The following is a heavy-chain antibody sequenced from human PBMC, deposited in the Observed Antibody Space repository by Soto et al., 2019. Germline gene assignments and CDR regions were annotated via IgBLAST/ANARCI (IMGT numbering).Heavy chain of an antibody. D-gene: IGHD3-22*01. CDR2: IFHSGST. J-gene: IGHJ4*01. CDR1: GYSISSGYY. Sequence: PSETLSLTCAVSGYSISSGYYWGWIRQPPGKGLEWIGSIFHSGSTYYNPSLKSRVTISVDTSQNHFSLKLSSVTAADTAVYYCAREDYYDGSGYYHYFDYWGHRTLVTVSS. CDR3: AREDYYDGSGYYHYFDY. V-gene: IGHV4-38-2*02.